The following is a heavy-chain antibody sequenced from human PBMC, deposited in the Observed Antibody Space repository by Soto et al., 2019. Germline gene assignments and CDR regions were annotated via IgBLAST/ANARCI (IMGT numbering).Heavy chain of an antibody. D-gene: IGHD6-25*01. CDR1: GYTFSSYY. Sequence: PSVKVSCKASGYTFSSYYMHWVRQAPGQGLEWVGLINPGTGATTYAQKFQGRATMTSDTSTSTVYMELRSLTSEDTAVYYCARGHIAAADTYALDIWGQWTMVTVSS. CDR3: ARGHIAAADTYALDI. V-gene: IGHV1-46*01. CDR2: INPGTGAT. J-gene: IGHJ3*02.